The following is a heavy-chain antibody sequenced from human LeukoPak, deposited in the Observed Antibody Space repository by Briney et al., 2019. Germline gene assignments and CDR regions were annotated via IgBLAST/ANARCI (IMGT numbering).Heavy chain of an antibody. V-gene: IGHV4-4*07. CDR1: GGSISSYY. CDR3: ARETTSGYYDSSGYSSWFDP. Sequence: SETLSLTCTVSGGSISSYYWSWIRQPAGKGLEWIGRIYTSGSTNYNPSLKSRVTMSVDTSKNQFSLKLSSVTAADTAVYYCARETTSGYYDSSGYSSWFDPWGQGTLVTVSS. J-gene: IGHJ5*02. D-gene: IGHD3-22*01. CDR2: IYTSGST.